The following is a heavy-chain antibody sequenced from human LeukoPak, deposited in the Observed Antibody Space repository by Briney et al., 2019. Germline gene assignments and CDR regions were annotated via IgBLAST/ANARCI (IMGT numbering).Heavy chain of an antibody. V-gene: IGHV3-48*01. CDR1: GFTFSSYS. Sequence: PGGSLRLSCAASGFTFSSYSMNWVRQAPGKGLEWVSYISSSSSTIYYADSVKGRFTISRDNAKNSLYLQMNSLRAEDTAVYYCARVGQQLGLDYWGQGTLVTVSS. CDR2: ISSSSSTI. D-gene: IGHD6-13*01. J-gene: IGHJ4*02. CDR3: ARVGQQLGLDY.